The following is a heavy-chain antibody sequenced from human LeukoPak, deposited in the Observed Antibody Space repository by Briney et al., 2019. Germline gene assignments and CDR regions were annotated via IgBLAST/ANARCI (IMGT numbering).Heavy chain of an antibody. CDR1: GYTFTGYC. V-gene: IGHV1-2*02. CDR3: ARDIAVASDFDH. J-gene: IGHJ4*02. Sequence: ASVKDSCKASGYTFTGYCMHWVRQAPGQGLEWMGWINPNSGGTNYAQKFQGRVTMTRDTSISTAYMELSRLRSDDTAVYYCARDIAVASDFDHWGQGTLVTVSS. D-gene: IGHD6-19*01. CDR2: INPNSGGT.